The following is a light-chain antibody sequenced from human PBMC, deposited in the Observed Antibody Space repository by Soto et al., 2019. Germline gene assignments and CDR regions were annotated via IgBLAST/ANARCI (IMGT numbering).Light chain of an antibody. Sequence: DIQLTQSPSFLSASVGDRVPITCRASQGISSYLASYQQKPGKAPKLLIFAASTLQSGVPSRFSGSGSWTELTLPLSSLQPEDCATYYGQQLNSYPLTFGQGTKVEIK. CDR3: QQLNSYPLT. V-gene: IGKV1-9*01. CDR1: QGISSY. J-gene: IGKJ1*01. CDR2: AAS.